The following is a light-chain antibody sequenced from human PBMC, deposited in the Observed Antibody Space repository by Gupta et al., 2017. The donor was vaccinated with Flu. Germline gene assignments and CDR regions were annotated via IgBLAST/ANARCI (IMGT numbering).Light chain of an antibody. CDR3: QYYVSSQYT. Sequence: VLTQSPVTLSLSPGERATLSCRASQSVTSNYLAWYQQQPGQAPRLLFYGASTRTTGIPDRCSGSGSGTDFTLTISRLQHEYFAVYYCQYYVSSQYTFGQGTKLEI. CDR2: GAS. V-gene: IGKV3-20*01. CDR1: QSVTSNY. J-gene: IGKJ2*01.